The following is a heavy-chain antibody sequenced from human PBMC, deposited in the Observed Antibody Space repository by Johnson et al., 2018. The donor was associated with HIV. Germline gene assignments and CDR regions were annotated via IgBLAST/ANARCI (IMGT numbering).Heavy chain of an antibody. J-gene: IGHJ3*02. CDR2: IRYDGSNK. Sequence: QVQLVESGGGVVQPGGSLRLSCAASGFTFSSYGMHWVRQAPGKGLEWVAFIRYDGSNKYYADSVKGRFTISRDNSKKTLYLQMNSLRAEDTAGYYCAKDRDLNYDFWSGSDDSFDIWGQGTMVTVSS. V-gene: IGHV3-30*02. CDR3: AKDRDLNYDFWSGSDDSFDI. D-gene: IGHD3-3*01. CDR1: GFTFSSYG.